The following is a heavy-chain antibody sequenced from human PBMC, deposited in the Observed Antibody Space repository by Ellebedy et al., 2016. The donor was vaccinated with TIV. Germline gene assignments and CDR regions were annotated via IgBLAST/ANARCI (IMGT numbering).Heavy chain of an antibody. Sequence: SETLSLXXTVSGDSVSSYYWSWIRQPPGKGLEWVGYIYYTASTTYNPSLKSRVTISADTSKSQISLKLSSVTAADTAVYYCARAGEVYSNDRDFDYWGQGTLVTVSS. V-gene: IGHV4-59*02. CDR2: IYYTAST. D-gene: IGHD4-11*01. J-gene: IGHJ4*02. CDR1: GDSVSSYY. CDR3: ARAGEVYSNDRDFDY.